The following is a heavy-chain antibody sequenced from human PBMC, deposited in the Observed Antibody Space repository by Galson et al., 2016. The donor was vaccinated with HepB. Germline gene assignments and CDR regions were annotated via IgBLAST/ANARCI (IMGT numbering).Heavy chain of an antibody. CDR1: GFTFSSYT. CDR3: ARDYGDYFTDY. CDR2: ISRSSSNI. D-gene: IGHD4-17*01. Sequence: SLRLSCAASGFTFSSYTMTWVRQAPGEGLEWVSSISRSSSNISYADSVKGRFTISRDNAKNSLYLQMNSLRAEDTAVYYCARDYGDYFTDYWGQGTLVTVSS. J-gene: IGHJ4*02. V-gene: IGHV3-21*01.